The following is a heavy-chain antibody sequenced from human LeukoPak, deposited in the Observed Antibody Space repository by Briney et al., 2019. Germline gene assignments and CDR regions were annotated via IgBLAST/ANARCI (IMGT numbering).Heavy chain of an antibody. CDR2: IKQEGSEK. Sequence: GGSLRLSCAASGFTFSSYWMSWVRQAPGRGREGWANIKQEGSEKYYVDSVKGRFTISRDNAKNSLYLQMNSLRAEDAAVYYCAREDRTYYDFWSSTRWFDPWGQGTLVTVSS. CDR1: GFTFSSYW. CDR3: AREDRTYYDFWSSTRWFDP. D-gene: IGHD3-3*01. V-gene: IGHV3-7*01. J-gene: IGHJ5*02.